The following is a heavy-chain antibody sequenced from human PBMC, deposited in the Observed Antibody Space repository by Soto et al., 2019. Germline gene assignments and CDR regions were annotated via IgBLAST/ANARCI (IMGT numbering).Heavy chain of an antibody. V-gene: IGHV4-34*01. CDR2: INHSGPT. D-gene: IGHD2-15*01. J-gene: IGHJ6*02. CDR3: ARGPYCSGGTCYRGMDV. CDR1: DGSFSGYY. Sequence: QVQLQQWGAGLLKPSETLSLTCAVYDGSFSGYYWSWIRQPPGKGLEWIGEINHSGPTNYNPSLKRRLTIPVDTSTNQFSLNLSSVTAADTAVYYCARGPYCSGGTCYRGMDVWGQGTTVTVSS.